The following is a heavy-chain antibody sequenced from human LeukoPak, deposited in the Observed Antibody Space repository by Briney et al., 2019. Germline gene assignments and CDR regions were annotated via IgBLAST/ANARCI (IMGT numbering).Heavy chain of an antibody. CDR1: GYTFTSYA. J-gene: IGHJ5*02. V-gene: IGHV1-8*01. Sequence: ASVKVSCKASGYTFTSYAINWVRQATGQGLEWMGWMNPNSGNTGYEQKFQGRVTMTRNTSISTAYMELSSLRSEDTAVYYCAKSITMVRGVIRSVGFDPWGQGTLVTVSS. D-gene: IGHD3-10*01. CDR2: MNPNSGNT. CDR3: AKSITMVRGVIRSVGFDP.